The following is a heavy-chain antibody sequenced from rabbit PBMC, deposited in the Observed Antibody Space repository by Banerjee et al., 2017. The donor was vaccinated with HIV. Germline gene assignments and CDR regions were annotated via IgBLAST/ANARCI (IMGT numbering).Heavy chain of an antibody. CDR1: GLDFSGRDW. V-gene: IGHV1S45*01. CDR2: IYTSSGST. Sequence: QEQLEESGGDLVKPGASLTLTCTASGLDFSGRDWECRVRQAPGKGLEWIACIYTSSGSTYYASWAKGRFTISKTSSTTVTLQMTSLTAADTATYFCATTGYVGNGYNLWGQGTLVTVS. CDR3: ATTGYVGNGYNL. J-gene: IGHJ4*01. D-gene: IGHD8-1*01.